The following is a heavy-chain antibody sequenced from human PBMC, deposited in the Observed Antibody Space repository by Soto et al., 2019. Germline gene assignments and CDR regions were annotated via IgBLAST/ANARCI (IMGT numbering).Heavy chain of an antibody. CDR1: GYTFTTYT. Sequence: VQLVQSGAEVMQPGASVKVSCKASGYTFTTYTIQWVRQAPGQRLEWMGWINAGNGETKYSQNFQGRVTITRDTSASTAYMELNSLRSEDTAVYYWARSTTSCYSLCWFDPWGQGTLVTVSS. CDR3: ARSTTSCYSLCWFDP. J-gene: IGHJ5*02. V-gene: IGHV1-3*01. D-gene: IGHD2-2*02. CDR2: INAGNGET.